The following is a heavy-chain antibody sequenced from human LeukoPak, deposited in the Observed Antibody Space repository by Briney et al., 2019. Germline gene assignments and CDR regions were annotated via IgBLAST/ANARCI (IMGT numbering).Heavy chain of an antibody. D-gene: IGHD3-10*01. CDR1: GGSISSSSYY. V-gene: IGHV4-39*07. J-gene: IGHJ4*02. CDR2: IYYSGST. CDR3: ASGSGMI. Sequence: PSETLSLTCTVSGGSISSSSYYWGWIRQPPGKGLEWIESIYYSGSTYYNPSLKSRVTISVDTSKNQFSLKLSSVTAADTAVYYCASGSGMIWGQGTLVTVSS.